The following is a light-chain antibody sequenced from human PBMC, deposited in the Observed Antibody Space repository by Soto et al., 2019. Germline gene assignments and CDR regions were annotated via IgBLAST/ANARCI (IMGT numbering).Light chain of an antibody. CDR3: SSFASSITWV. J-gene: IGLJ3*02. CDR2: EVT. CDR1: SSDVGAYNY. Sequence: QSALTQPPSASGSPGQSVTISCTGTSSDVGAYNYVSWYQQHAGKAPKLVIYEVTKRPSGVPDRFSGSKSANTASLTVSGLQAEDEADDYCSSFASSITWVFGGGTKLTVL. V-gene: IGLV2-8*01.